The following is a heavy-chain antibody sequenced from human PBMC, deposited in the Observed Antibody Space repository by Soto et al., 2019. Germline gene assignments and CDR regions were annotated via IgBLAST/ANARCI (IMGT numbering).Heavy chain of an antibody. CDR1: GFTFSNYW. D-gene: IGHD3-16*01. CDR2: INTDGSTT. CDR3: ARDLGGYASH. J-gene: IGHJ4*02. V-gene: IGHV3-74*01. Sequence: EVQLVESGGGLVQPGGSLTLSCAASGFTFSNYWMHWVRQAPGKGPVWVSRINTDGSTTNYADSVKGRFTISRDNAKNTLYLQTNSLGAEDTSVYYCARDLGGYASHWGQGTLVTVSS.